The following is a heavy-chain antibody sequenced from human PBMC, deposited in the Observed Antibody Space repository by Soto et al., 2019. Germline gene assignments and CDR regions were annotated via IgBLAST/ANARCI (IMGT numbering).Heavy chain of an antibody. CDR3: AKNGGSGWYRGYYYYGMDV. Sequence: GGSLRLSCAASGFTFSSYGMHWVRQAPGKGLEWVAVISYDGSNKYYADPVKGRFTISRDNSKNTLYLQMNSLRAEDTAVYYCAKNGGSGWYRGYYYYGMDVWGQGTTVTVSS. D-gene: IGHD6-19*01. CDR2: ISYDGSNK. V-gene: IGHV3-30*18. CDR1: GFTFSSYG. J-gene: IGHJ6*02.